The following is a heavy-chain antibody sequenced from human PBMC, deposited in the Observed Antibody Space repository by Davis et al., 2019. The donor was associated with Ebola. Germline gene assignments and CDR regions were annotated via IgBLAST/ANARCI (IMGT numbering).Heavy chain of an antibody. Sequence: GGSLTLSCAASGFTFSSYAMHWVRQAPGKGLEWVANINKDGSEKYYVDSVKGRFTISRDNAKNSLYLQMDSLRAEDTAVYYCARPMVATPYYYYGMDIWGKGTTVTVSS. J-gene: IGHJ6*04. CDR3: ARPMVATPYYYYGMDI. CDR2: INKDGSEK. V-gene: IGHV3-7*01. CDR1: GFTFSSYA. D-gene: IGHD5-12*01.